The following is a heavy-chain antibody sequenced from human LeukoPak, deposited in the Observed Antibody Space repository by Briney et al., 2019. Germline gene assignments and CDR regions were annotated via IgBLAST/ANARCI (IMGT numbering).Heavy chain of an antibody. Sequence: ASVKVSCKASGYTFTSYDINWVRQASGQGLEWMGWMNPNSGNTGYAQKFQVRVSMTWNTSISTAYMELSSLRSEDTAVYHCARGYYSDSSNYYLIDYWGQGTLVTVSS. V-gene: IGHV1-8*01. CDR3: ARGYYSDSSNYYLIDY. CDR1: GYTFTSYD. CDR2: MNPNSGNT. J-gene: IGHJ4*02. D-gene: IGHD3-22*01.